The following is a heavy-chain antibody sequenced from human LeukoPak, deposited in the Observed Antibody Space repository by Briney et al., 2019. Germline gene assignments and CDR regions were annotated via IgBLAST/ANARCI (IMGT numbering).Heavy chain of an antibody. D-gene: IGHD1-1*01. J-gene: IGHJ5*02. CDR1: GGSISSGGYY. CDR2: IYYSGST. Sequence: SQTLSLTCTVSGGSISSGGYYWSWIRQHPGKGLEWIGYIYYSGSTYYNPSLKSRVTISVDTSKNQFSLKLSSVTAADTAVYYCARVSYLEPQSAWFDPWGQGTLVTVSS. V-gene: IGHV4-31*03. CDR3: ARVSYLEPQSAWFDP.